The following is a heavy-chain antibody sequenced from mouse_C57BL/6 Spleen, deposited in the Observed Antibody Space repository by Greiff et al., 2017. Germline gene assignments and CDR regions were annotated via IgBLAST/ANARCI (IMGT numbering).Heavy chain of an antibody. CDR3: ARSYSNYGGAMDY. CDR1: GYTFTSYW. D-gene: IGHD2-5*01. Sequence: VQLQESGAELAKPGASVKLSCKASGYTFTSYWMHWVKQRPGQGLEWIGYINPSSGYTKYNQKFKDKATLTADKSSSTAYMQLSSLTYEDSAVYYCARSYSNYGGAMDYWGQGTSVTVSS. J-gene: IGHJ4*01. V-gene: IGHV1-7*01. CDR2: INPSSGYT.